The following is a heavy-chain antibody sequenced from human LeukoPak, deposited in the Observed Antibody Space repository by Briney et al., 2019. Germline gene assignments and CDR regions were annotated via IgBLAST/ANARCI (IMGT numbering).Heavy chain of an antibody. D-gene: IGHD1-26*01. V-gene: IGHV3-30*03. CDR3: ASLIVGAKGVDY. Sequence: GGSLRLSCAASGFTFSSYGMHWVRQAPGKGLEWVAVISYDGSNKYYADSVKGRFIISRDNSKNTLYLQMNSLRAEDTAVYYCASLIVGAKGVDYWGQGTLVTVSS. J-gene: IGHJ4*02. CDR1: GFTFSSYG. CDR2: ISYDGSNK.